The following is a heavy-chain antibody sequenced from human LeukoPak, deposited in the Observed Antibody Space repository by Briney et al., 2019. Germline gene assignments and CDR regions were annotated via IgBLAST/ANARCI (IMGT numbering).Heavy chain of an antibody. CDR2: IIPIFGTA. J-gene: IGHJ6*02. CDR1: GGTFSSYA. Sequence: GASVKVSCKASGGTFSSYAISWVRQAPGQGLEWMGGIIPIFGTANYAQKFQGRVTITADESTSTAYMELSSLRSEDTAVYYCARGPYGLSYYYGMDVWGQGTTVTVSS. V-gene: IGHV1-69*13. CDR3: ARGPYGLSYYYGMDV. D-gene: IGHD3-10*01.